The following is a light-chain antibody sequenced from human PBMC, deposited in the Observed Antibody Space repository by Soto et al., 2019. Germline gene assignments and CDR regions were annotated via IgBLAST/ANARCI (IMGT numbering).Light chain of an antibody. CDR2: DVS. CDR3: CSYAGSYTYV. CDR1: SSDVGSYNR. V-gene: IGLV2-11*01. J-gene: IGLJ1*01. Sequence: QSALTQPRSVSGSPGQSVTISCTGTSSDVGSYNRVSWYQQPPGKAPKLMIYDVSQRPSGVPDRFSGSKSDNTASLTISGLQAEDEADYYCCSYAGSYTYVFGTGTQLTVL.